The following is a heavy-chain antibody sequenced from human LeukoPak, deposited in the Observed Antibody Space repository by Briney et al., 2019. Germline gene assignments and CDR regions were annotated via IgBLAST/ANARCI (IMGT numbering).Heavy chain of an antibody. J-gene: IGHJ6*02. Sequence: PSETLSLTCAVSGGSISSSNWWSWVRQPPGKGLEWIGEIYHSGSTNYNPSLKSRVTISVDKSENQFSLKLSSVTAADTAVYYCARLYGSGSYLVVAQHFYGMDVWGQGTTVTVSS. V-gene: IGHV4-4*02. D-gene: IGHD3-10*01. CDR1: GGSISSSNW. CDR2: IYHSGST. CDR3: ARLYGSGSYLVVAQHFYGMDV.